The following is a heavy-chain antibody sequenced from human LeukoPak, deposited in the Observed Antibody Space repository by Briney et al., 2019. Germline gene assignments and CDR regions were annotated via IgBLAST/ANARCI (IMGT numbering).Heavy chain of an antibody. CDR3: ARGGGLNTNFDY. J-gene: IGHJ4*02. Sequence: PGGSLRLSCAASGFTFSNAWMSWVRQAPGKGLEWVANTKPDGSAEYYADSVRGRFTTSRDNANNLLYLQMNRLRAEDTAVYYCARGGGLNTNFDYWGQGTLVTVSS. CDR2: TKPDGSAE. D-gene: IGHD2-15*01. V-gene: IGHV3-7*01. CDR1: GFTFSNAW.